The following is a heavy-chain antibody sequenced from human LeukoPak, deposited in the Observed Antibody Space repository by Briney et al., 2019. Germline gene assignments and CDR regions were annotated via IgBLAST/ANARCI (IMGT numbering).Heavy chain of an antibody. D-gene: IGHD3-3*01. CDR1: GFHFNTYS. Sequence: GGSLRLSCTTSGFHFNTYSMSWVRQSPGKGLEWVSAINDDTPYYSDSVKGRFTVSRDKSKYTLCLQLNSLRAEDTAIYYCVKEHDLWHEEGNWFDTWGQGVLVTVSS. CDR3: VKEHDLWHEEGNWFDT. J-gene: IGHJ5*02. CDR2: INDDTP. V-gene: IGHV3-23*01.